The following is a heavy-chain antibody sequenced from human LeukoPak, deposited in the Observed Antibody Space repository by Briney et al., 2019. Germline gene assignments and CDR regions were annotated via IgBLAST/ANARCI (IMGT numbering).Heavy chain of an antibody. CDR1: GFTFSSYG. CDR3: ARASRGHSSGYYHRYYYMDV. Sequence: GGSLRLSCAASGFTFSSYGMHWVRQAPGKGLEWVAFIRYDGSNKYYADSVKGRFTISRDNAKNSLYLQMNSLRAEDTAVYYCARASRGHSSGYYHRYYYMDVWGKGTTVTVSS. D-gene: IGHD3-22*01. CDR2: IRYDGSNK. V-gene: IGHV3-30*02. J-gene: IGHJ6*03.